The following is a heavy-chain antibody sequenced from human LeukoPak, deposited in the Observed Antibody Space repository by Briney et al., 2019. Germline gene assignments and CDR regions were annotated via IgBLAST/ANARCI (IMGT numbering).Heavy chain of an antibody. Sequence: GGSLRLSCAASGFIFSDYYMSWIRQAPGKGLEWVSYVSSSGSTKYYADSVKGRFTISRDNAKNSYLQMNSLRAEDTAVYYCARDGHAYGRGSPHYWGQGTLVTVSS. V-gene: IGHV3-11*01. J-gene: IGHJ4*02. CDR1: GFIFSDYY. CDR2: VSSSGSTK. CDR3: ARDGHAYGRGSPHY. D-gene: IGHD3-10*01.